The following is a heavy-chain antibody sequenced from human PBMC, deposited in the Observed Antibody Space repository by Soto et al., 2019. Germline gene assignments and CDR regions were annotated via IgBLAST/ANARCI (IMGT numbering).Heavy chain of an antibody. Sequence: GASVKVSCKASGYTFTAYTMHWVRQAPGQRPEWMGWISAYNGNTNYAQKLQSRVTMTTDTSTSTAYMELRSLRSDDTAVYYCARDLKAAAGTLARAYYDSSGYSVWGQGTTVTVSS. J-gene: IGHJ6*02. CDR3: ARDLKAAAGTLARAYYDSSGYSV. D-gene: IGHD3-22*01. CDR2: ISAYNGNT. CDR1: GYTFTAYT. V-gene: IGHV1-18*04.